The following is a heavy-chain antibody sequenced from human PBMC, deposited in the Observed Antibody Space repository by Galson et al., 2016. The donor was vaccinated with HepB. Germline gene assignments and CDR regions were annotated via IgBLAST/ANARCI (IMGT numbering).Heavy chain of an antibody. Sequence: CAISGDSVSSIDAAWNWIRQSPSRGLEWLGRTYYRSKWYYDYAVSVKSRMTINPDTSKNQLSLQLNSVTPEDTAVYYCARDRASMDGQHTGSFDYWGQGTLVTVSS. CDR2: TYYRSKWYY. J-gene: IGHJ4*02. CDR1: GDSVSSIDAA. CDR3: ARDRASMDGQHTGSFDY. V-gene: IGHV6-1*01. D-gene: IGHD2-21*01.